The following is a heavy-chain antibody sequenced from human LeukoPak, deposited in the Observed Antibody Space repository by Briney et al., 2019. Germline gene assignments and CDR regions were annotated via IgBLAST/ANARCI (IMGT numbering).Heavy chain of an antibody. CDR3: ARDPTYYDILTGYYNRAFDI. J-gene: IGHJ3*02. D-gene: IGHD3-9*01. Sequence: PGGSLRLSCAASGFTFSDYYMSWIRQAPGKGLEWVSYISSSGSTIYYADSVKGRFTISRDNAKNSLYLQMNSLRAEDTAVYYCARDPTYYDILTGYYNRAFDIWGQGTMVTVSS. CDR2: ISSSGSTI. CDR1: GFTFSDYY. V-gene: IGHV3-11*01.